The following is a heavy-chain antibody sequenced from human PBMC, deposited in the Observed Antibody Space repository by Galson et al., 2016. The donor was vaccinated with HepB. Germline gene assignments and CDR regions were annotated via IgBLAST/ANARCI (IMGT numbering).Heavy chain of an antibody. D-gene: IGHD3-3*01. CDR3: ARAGFWSGHYNY. V-gene: IGHV3-74*01. CDR1: GFTFSSYA. J-gene: IGHJ4*02. Sequence: SLRLSCAASGFTFSSYAMNWVRQAPGMGLEWVSRINSDGSSTNYADSVKGRFTISRDNAKNTLYLQMNSLRAEDTAVYYCARAGFWSGHYNYWGQGTLVTVSS. CDR2: INSDGSST.